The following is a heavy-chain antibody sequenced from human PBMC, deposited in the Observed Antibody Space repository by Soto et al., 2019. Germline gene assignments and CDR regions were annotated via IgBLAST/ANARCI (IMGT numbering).Heavy chain of an antibody. CDR2: ISGSGGST. J-gene: IGHJ6*02. CDR3: AKDQGSGWYTFKYYGRDV. CDR1: GFTFSSYA. V-gene: IGHV3-23*01. Sequence: GGSLSLSCAASGFTFSSYAMSWVRQAPGKGLEWVSAISGSGGSTYYADSVKGRFTISRDNSKNTLYLQMNSLRAEDTAVYYCAKDQGSGWYTFKYYGRDVGGQGTTVTVS. D-gene: IGHD6-19*01.